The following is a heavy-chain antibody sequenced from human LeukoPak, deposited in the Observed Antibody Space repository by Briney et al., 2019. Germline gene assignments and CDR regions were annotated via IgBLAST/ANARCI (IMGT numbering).Heavy chain of an antibody. CDR1: GFTFSSYS. CDR3: ASHGATVTTY. D-gene: IGHD4-17*01. J-gene: IGHJ4*02. V-gene: IGHV3-48*01. CDR2: ISSSSSTI. Sequence: PGGSLRLSCAASGFTFSSYSMNWVRQAPGKGLEWVSYISSSSSTIYYADSVKGRFTISRDNAKNSLYLQMNSPRAEDTAVYYCASHGATVTTYWGQGTLVTVSS.